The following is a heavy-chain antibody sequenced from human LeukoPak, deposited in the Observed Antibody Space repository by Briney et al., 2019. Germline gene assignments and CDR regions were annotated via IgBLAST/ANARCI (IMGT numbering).Heavy chain of an antibody. CDR3: AKDDTHDPKSGDYDA. V-gene: IGHV3-23*01. J-gene: IGHJ5*02. Sequence: GGSLRLSCAASGFTFSNYAMSWVRQAPGKGLEWVSVISGSGVSTYYADSVKGRFIISRDNSKNTVFLQMNSLRAEDSAVYYCAKDDTHDPKSGDYDAWGQGTLVTVSS. D-gene: IGHD4-17*01. CDR1: GFTFSNYA. CDR2: ISGSGVST.